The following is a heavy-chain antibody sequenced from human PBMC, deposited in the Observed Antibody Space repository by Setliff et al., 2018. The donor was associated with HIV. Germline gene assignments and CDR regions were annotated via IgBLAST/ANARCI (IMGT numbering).Heavy chain of an antibody. CDR1: GFSFNYYD. V-gene: IGHV3-11*03. CDR3: ARPGGSYGDYGWYLRF. J-gene: IGHJ4*02. CDR2: ISGSSGHI. D-gene: IGHD4-17*01. Sequence: SLRLSCSTSGFSFNYYDMHWVRQAPGKGLEWISYISGSSGHINYADSVKGRFTISRDNAENSLYLQMTSLRSDDTAMYYCARPGGSYGDYGWYLRFWGQGTLVTVSS.